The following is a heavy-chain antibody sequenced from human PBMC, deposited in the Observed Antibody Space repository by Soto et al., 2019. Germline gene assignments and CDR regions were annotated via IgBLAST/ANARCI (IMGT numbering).Heavy chain of an antibody. J-gene: IGHJ4*02. CDR3: ARAVKHYDILTGYYYIDY. CDR1: GFTFSSYS. CDR2: ISSSSSYI. V-gene: IGHV3-21*01. D-gene: IGHD3-9*01. Sequence: ESGGGLVKPGGSLRLSCAASGFTFSSYSMNWVRQAPGKGLEWVSSISSSSSYIYYADSVKGRFTISRDNAKNSLYLQMNSLRAEDTAVYYCARAVKHYDILTGYYYIDYWGQGTLVTVSS.